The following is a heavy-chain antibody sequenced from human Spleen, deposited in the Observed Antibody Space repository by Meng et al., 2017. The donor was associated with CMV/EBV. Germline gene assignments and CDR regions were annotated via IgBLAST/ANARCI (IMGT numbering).Heavy chain of an antibody. CDR1: GYMFRHHG. V-gene: IGHV1-18*01. J-gene: IGHJ4*02. D-gene: IGHD6-19*01. CDR3: ARDPIAVAGEFDY. CDR2: ISAYNGNT. Sequence: KASGYMFRHHGSSWARQAPGQGREWRGCISAYNGNTDDARKFQGRVTMTTDTSTSTAYMELRSLRSDDTALYYCARDPIAVAGEFDYWGQGTLVTVSS.